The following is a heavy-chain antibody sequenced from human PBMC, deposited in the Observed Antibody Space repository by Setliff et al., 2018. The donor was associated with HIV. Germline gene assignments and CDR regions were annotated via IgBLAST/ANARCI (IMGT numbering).Heavy chain of an antibody. Sequence: HPGGSLRPSCAASGFTFATYAMNWVRQAPGKGLEWVSTITDSGDSTYYADSVKGRFTISRDNSKNTLYLQMNSVRAEDMAVYFCAKTCSGYDWSVDYWGQGTLVTVSS. J-gene: IGHJ4*02. CDR1: GFTFATYA. D-gene: IGHD5-12*01. CDR3: AKTCSGYDWSVDY. CDR2: ITDSGDST. V-gene: IGHV3-23*01.